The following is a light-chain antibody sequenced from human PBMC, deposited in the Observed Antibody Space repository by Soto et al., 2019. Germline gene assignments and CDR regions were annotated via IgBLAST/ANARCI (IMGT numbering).Light chain of an antibody. CDR2: GSS. CDR1: QSVGSH. Sequence: EIVVTQSPDTLSVSPGERAALSCRTSQSVGSHLAWYQQKPGQVPRLLIYGSSNRATGIPVRFSGSGSGTEFTLTISSLQSEDFSVYYCHHYSSWPPYTFGRGTKVDIK. J-gene: IGKJ2*01. CDR3: HHYSSWPPYT. V-gene: IGKV3D-15*01.